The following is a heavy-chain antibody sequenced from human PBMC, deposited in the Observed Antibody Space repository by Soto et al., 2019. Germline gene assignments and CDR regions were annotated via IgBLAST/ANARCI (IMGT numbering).Heavy chain of an antibody. CDR2: IHGGNGNT. D-gene: IGHD3-22*01. CDR3: ARDYYYDSSGHFDY. CDR1: GYTFSSYA. J-gene: IGHJ4*02. V-gene: IGHV1-3*01. Sequence: GASVKVSCKASGYTFSSYAMHWVRQAPGQRLEWMGWIHGGNGNTKYSQKFQGRVTITRDTSASTAYMELSSLRSEDTAVYYCARDYYYDSSGHFDYWGQGTLVTVSS.